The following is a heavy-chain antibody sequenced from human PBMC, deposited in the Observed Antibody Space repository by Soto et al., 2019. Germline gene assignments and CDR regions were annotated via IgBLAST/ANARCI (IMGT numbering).Heavy chain of an antibody. J-gene: IGHJ5*02. V-gene: IGHV4-4*02. Sequence: SETLSLTFAVSGGSISSSNWWSWVRQPQGKWLEWIGEIYHSGSTNYNPSLKSRVTISVDKSKNQFSLKLSSVTAADSAVYYCAGLVVPAAIPVLDNWFDPWGQGTLVTVSS. CDR3: AGLVVPAAIPVLDNWFDP. D-gene: IGHD2-2*02. CDR2: IYHSGST. CDR1: GGSISSSNW.